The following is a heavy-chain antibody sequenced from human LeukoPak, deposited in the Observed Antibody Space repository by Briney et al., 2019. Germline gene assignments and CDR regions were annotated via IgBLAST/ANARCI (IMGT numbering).Heavy chain of an antibody. CDR1: GGTFSSYA. CDR3: ARVSSWYGDWFDP. D-gene: IGHD6-13*01. Sequence: ASVKVSCKASGGTFSSYAISWVRQAPGQGLEWMGGIIPIFATANYAQKFQGRVTITADESTSTAYMELSSLRSEDTAVYYCARVSSWYGDWFDPWGQGTLVTVSS. J-gene: IGHJ5*02. CDR2: IIPIFATA. V-gene: IGHV1-69*13.